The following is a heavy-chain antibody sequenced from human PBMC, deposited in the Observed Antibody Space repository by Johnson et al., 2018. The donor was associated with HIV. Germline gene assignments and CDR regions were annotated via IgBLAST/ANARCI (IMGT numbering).Heavy chain of an antibody. CDR3: ARDRRDVSSSRWFGPTRRAFDI. V-gene: IGHV3-30*14. D-gene: IGHD6-6*01. Sequence: QEQLVESGGGVVQPGRSLRLSCAAYGFTFSSYAMHWVRQAPGKGLEWVAVISYDGSNKYYADSVKGRFTISRDNAKNSLYLQMNSLRAEDTAVYYCARDRRDVSSSRWFGPTRRAFDIWGQGTMVTVSS. J-gene: IGHJ3*02. CDR1: GFTFSSYA. CDR2: ISYDGSNK.